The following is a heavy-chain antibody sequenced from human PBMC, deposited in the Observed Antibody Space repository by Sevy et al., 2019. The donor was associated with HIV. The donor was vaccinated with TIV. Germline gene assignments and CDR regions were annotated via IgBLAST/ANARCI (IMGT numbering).Heavy chain of an antibody. Sequence: SETLSLTCAVSGGSISSGRYSWSWIRQPPGKGLEWIGYIYHSGSTYYNPSLKSRVTISVDRSKNQFSLKLSSVTAADTAVYYCARGLPPYMADYYYYGMDVWGQGTTVTVSS. V-gene: IGHV4-30-2*01. CDR3: ARGLPPYMADYYYYGMDV. CDR2: IYHSGST. D-gene: IGHD6-19*01. CDR1: GGSISSGRYS. J-gene: IGHJ6*02.